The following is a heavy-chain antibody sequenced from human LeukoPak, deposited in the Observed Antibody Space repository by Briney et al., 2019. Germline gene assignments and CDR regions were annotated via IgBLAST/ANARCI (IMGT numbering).Heavy chain of an antibody. CDR2: ISGRYSHV. V-gene: IGHV3-21*01. Sequence: GGSLRLSCSASGFSFSDYDMNWIRQAPGKGLEWISSISGRYSHVYYGHSVKGRFSISRNNAMNSVFLQMNSLGVDDTAVYYCGRAFPPLRTASAGDLWGQGTLDSVSS. CDR3: GRAFPPLRTASAGDL. J-gene: IGHJ4*02. D-gene: IGHD3-16*01. CDR1: GFSFSDYD.